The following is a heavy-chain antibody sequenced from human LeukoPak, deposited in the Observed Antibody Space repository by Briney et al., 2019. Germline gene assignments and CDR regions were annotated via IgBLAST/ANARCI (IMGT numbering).Heavy chain of an antibody. Sequence: GGSLRLSCAASGFTFSSCGMHWVRQAPGKGLEWVAFIRYDGSNKYYADSVKGRFTISRDNSKNTLYLQMNSLRAEDTAVYYCAKGSSKYGDYINYYGMDVWGQGTTVTVSS. CDR1: GFTFSSCG. CDR2: IRYDGSNK. V-gene: IGHV3-30*02. D-gene: IGHD4-17*01. CDR3: AKGSSKYGDYINYYGMDV. J-gene: IGHJ6*02.